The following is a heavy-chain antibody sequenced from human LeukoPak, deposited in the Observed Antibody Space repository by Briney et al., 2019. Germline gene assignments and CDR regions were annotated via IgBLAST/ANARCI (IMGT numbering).Heavy chain of an antibody. CDR1: GFTFSSYG. Sequence: PGGSLRLSCAASGFTFSSYGMSWVRQAPGKGLEWVAFIRYDGSNKYYADSVKGRFTISRDNSKNTLYLQMNSLRAEDTAVYYCAKSGSTVTTSLVSWARNYYYYMDVWGKGTTVTISS. CDR2: IRYDGSNK. CDR3: AKSGSTVTTSLVSWARNYYYYMDV. V-gene: IGHV3-30*02. D-gene: IGHD4-11*01. J-gene: IGHJ6*03.